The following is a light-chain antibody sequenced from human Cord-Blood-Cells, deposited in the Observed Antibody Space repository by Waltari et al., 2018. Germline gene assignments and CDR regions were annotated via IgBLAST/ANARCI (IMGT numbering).Light chain of an antibody. CDR2: EVS. V-gene: IGLV2-14*01. CDR1: SSDVGCYTY. J-gene: IGLJ2*01. CDR3: SSYTSSSTVV. Sequence: QSALTPPPSVSGSPGQSITISCTGTSSDVGCYTYVSWSQQHPGKAPNLMIYEVSNRPSGVSNLFSGSKSGNTASLTISGLQAEDEADYYCSSYTSSSTVVFGGGTKLTVL.